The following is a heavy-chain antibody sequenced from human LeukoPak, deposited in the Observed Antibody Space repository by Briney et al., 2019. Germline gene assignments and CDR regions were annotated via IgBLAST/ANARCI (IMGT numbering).Heavy chain of an antibody. D-gene: IGHD3-9*01. CDR3: ARGILTGPIYAFDI. CDR1: GGSINNYY. CDR2: IYYSGST. J-gene: IGHJ3*02. V-gene: IGHV4-59*01. Sequence: SETLSLTCTVSGGSINNYYWSWIRQSPGKGLEWIGYIYYSGSTNYNPSLKSRVTISVDTSKNQFSLKLSSVTAADTAVYYCARGILTGPIYAFDIWGQGTMVTVSS.